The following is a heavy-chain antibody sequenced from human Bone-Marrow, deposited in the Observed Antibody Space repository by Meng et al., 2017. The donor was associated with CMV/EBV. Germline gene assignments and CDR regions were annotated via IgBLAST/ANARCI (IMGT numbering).Heavy chain of an antibody. CDR3: ARVFPLGYCSGGSCG. Sequence: LSLTCAASGFTVSSYWMHWVRQAPGKGLVWVSRINSDGSSTSYADSVKGRFTISRDNAKNTLYLQMNSLRAEDTAVYYCARVFPLGYCSGGSCGWGQGTLVTVSS. J-gene: IGHJ4*02. D-gene: IGHD2-15*01. CDR1: GFTVSSYW. CDR2: INSDGSST. V-gene: IGHV3-74*01.